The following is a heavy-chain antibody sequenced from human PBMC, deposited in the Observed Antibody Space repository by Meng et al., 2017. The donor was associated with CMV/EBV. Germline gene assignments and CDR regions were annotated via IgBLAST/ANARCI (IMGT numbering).Heavy chain of an antibody. D-gene: IGHD6-6*01. CDR3: ARDLSGQLVPATLNYYYYYGMDV. V-gene: IGHV3-49*04. CDR2: IRSKAYGGTT. CDR1: GFTFGDYA. J-gene: IGHJ6*02. Sequence: GGSLRLSCTASGFTFGDYAMSWVRQAPGKGLEWVGFIRSKAYGGTTEYAASVKGRFTISRDNSKNTLYLQMNRLRAEDTAVYYCARDLSGQLVPATLNYYYYYGMDVWGQGTTVTVSS.